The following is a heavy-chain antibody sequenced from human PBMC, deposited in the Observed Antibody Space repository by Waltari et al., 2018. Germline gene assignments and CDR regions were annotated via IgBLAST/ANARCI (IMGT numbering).Heavy chain of an antibody. V-gene: IGHV3-23*01. CDR1: GFTFSNYI. J-gene: IGHJ4*02. D-gene: IGHD2-15*01. CDR3: ARRPACSGGTCAFDY. CDR2: ISGGSATK. Sequence: VQLLDSGGGLVQPGGSLRLSCAASGFTFSNYIMRWVRQAPGKGLGWVSSISGGSATKHDAESVKGRFTISRDNYRNTLYLQMSSLRVDDTAVYYCARRPACSGGTCAFDYWGQGTLVTVSS.